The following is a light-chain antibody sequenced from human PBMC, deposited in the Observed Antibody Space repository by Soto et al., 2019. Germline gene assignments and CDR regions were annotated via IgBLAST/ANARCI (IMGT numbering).Light chain of an antibody. CDR1: QSVSNNY. J-gene: IGKJ1*01. Sequence: ELWLTQSPCTLSLSPGDRATLSCRAGQSVSNNYLAWSPQKPGHAPSVLIHGASNRATGIPDRLSGSGSGTDFTLTISRLEPEDFAVYDCQQYGSSGTCGQGTKV. CDR3: QQYGSSGT. V-gene: IGKV3-20*01. CDR2: GAS.